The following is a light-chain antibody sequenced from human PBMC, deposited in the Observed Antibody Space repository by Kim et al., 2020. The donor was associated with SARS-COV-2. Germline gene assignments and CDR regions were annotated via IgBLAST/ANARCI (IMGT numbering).Light chain of an antibody. Sequence: SYELTQPPSVSVSPGQTASITCSGDRLGDRYTSWYQQKPGQSPVVVIYKDRKRTSGIPERFSGSNFGNTATLTISGTQAMDEADYYCQAWDNTVVFGGGTQLTVL. CDR3: QAWDNTVV. CDR2: KDR. CDR1: RLGDRY. V-gene: IGLV3-1*01. J-gene: IGLJ2*01.